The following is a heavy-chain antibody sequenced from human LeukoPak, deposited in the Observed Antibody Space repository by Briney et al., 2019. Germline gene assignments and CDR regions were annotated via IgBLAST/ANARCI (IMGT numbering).Heavy chain of an antibody. CDR2: IYYSGST. V-gene: IGHV4-59*01. D-gene: IGHD3-22*01. CDR1: GGSISSYY. J-gene: IGHJ4*02. Sequence: PSETLSLTCTVSGGSISSYYWSWIRQPPGKGLEWIGYIYYSGSTNYNPSLKSRVTISVDTSKNQFSLKLSSVTAADTAVYYCAREGTYYYDSSGYYYFDYWGQGTLVTVSS. CDR3: AREGTYYYDSSGYYYFDY.